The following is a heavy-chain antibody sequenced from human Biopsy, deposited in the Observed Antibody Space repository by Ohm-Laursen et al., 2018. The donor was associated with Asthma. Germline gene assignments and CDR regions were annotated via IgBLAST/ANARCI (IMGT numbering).Heavy chain of an antibody. Sequence: SDTLSLTCAVSGGSITSSSYYWGWIRQPPGKGMEWIGSMYHSGSPNYHPTLKSRATISVDTSKNKLSLKMSSVTAADTAVYFCVRHKYSSSWSTFDYWGQGALVTVSS. V-gene: IGHV4-39*01. CDR3: VRHKYSSSWSTFDY. J-gene: IGHJ4*02. CDR2: MYHSGSP. CDR1: GGSITSSSYY. D-gene: IGHD3-22*01.